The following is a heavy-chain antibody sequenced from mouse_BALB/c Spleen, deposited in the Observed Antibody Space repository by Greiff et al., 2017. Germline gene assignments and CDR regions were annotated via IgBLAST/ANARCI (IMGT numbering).Heavy chain of an antibody. CDR1: GFTFSSFG. CDR2: ISSGSSTI. D-gene: IGHD2-3*01. V-gene: IGHV5-17*02. CDR3: ARSGLLRFYAMDY. J-gene: IGHJ4*01. Sequence: EVMLVESGGGLVQPGGSRKLSCAASGFTFSSFGMHWVRQAPEKGLEWVAYISSGSSTIDYADTVKGRFTISRDNPKNTLFLQMTSLRSEDTAMYYYARSGLLRFYAMDYWGQGTSVTVSS.